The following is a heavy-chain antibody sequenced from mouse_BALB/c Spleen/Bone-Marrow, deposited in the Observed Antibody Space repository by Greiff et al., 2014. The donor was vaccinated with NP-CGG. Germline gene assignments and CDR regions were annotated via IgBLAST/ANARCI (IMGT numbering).Heavy chain of an antibody. Sequence: EVKLQESGPGLVKPSQSLSLTCTVPGYSITSGYAWNWIRQFPGNKLEWMGYISYSGSTSYNPSLKSRISITRDTSKNQFFLQLNSVTTEDTATYYCARYYGSSYYAMDYWGQGTSVTVSS. D-gene: IGHD1-1*01. J-gene: IGHJ4*01. CDR2: ISYSGST. V-gene: IGHV3-2*02. CDR3: ARYYGSSYYAMDY. CDR1: GYSITSGYA.